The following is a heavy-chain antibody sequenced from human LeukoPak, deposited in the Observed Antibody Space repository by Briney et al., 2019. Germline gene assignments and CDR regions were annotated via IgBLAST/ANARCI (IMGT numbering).Heavy chain of an antibody. CDR1: GFTFSSYG. V-gene: IGHV3-30*03. D-gene: IGHD3-10*01. Sequence: GGSLRLSCAASGFTFSSYGMHWVRQAPGKGLEWVAVISYDESNKYYADSVKGRFTISRDNSKNTLYLQMNSLRVEDTAVYFCAARKVRGVWFYLDYWGQGTLVTVSS. CDR3: AARKVRGVWFYLDY. CDR2: ISYDESNK. J-gene: IGHJ4*02.